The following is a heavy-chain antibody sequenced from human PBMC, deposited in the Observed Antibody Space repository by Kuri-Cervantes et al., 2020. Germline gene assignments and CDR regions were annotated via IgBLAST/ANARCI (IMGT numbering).Heavy chain of an antibody. CDR2: ISSSSSYI. CDR1: GFTFSSYS. CDR3: TTGLCSGGSCYHFHYYYGMDV. Sequence: GESLKISCAASGFTFSSYSMNWVRQAPGKGLEWVSSISSSSSYIYYADSVKGRFTISRDNAKNSLYLQMNSLKTEDTAVYYCTTGLCSGGSCYHFHYYYGMDVWGQGTTVTVSS. V-gene: IGHV3-21*03. D-gene: IGHD2-15*01. J-gene: IGHJ6*02.